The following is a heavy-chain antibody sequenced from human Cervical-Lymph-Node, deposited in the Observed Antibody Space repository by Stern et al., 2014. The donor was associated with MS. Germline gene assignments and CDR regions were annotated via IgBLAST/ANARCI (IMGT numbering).Heavy chain of an antibody. D-gene: IGHD6-19*01. CDR1: GYMFTTYY. Sequence: QVQLVQSGAEVKKPGASVKVSCKASGYMFTTYYIHWLRQAPGQGPEFMGWINPNNGDTSYTQKFQGWVSVTRDTSTTTAYMELKNLTSDATAVYYCARAPGYSSGWYDYWGQGTQVSVSS. V-gene: IGHV1-2*04. J-gene: IGHJ4*02. CDR3: ARAPGYSSGWYDY. CDR2: INPNNGDT.